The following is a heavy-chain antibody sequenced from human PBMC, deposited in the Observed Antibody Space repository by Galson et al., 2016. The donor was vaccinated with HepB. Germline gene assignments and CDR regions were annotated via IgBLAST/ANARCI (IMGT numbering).Heavy chain of an antibody. J-gene: IGHJ4*02. V-gene: IGHV3-49*03. Sequence: LRLSCATSGFTFGNYAMSWFRQAPGKGLEWVGFIRSKASGGTAEYAASVKARFNISRDDSKSIDYLQMNSLKTEDTAVYYCTRARGYSFGYSDYWGQGTLVTVSS. D-gene: IGHD5-18*01. CDR1: GFTFGNYA. CDR2: IRSKASGGTA. CDR3: TRARGYSFGYSDY.